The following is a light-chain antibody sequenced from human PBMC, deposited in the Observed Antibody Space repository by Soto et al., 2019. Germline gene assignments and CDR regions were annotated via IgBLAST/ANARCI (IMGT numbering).Light chain of an antibody. CDR1: QSLLHSNRLNH. J-gene: IGKJ2*01. Sequence: DIAMTQSPLSLPVTPGEPASISCRSSQSLLHSNRLNHLDWYLQKPGQSPQLLIYLGSNRASGGPDRFVGSGSGTDFTLSISSVEAEDIGVYYCMQSLQTPYTFGRGTKLQIK. CDR3: MQSLQTPYT. CDR2: LGS. V-gene: IGKV2-28*01.